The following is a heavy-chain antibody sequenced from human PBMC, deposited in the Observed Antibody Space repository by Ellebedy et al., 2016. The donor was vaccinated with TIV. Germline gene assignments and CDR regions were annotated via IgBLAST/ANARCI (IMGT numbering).Heavy chain of an antibody. D-gene: IGHD1-26*01. J-gene: IGHJ4*02. CDR1: AYTFTDYF. CDR3: ARDGTLMGATAYGY. CDR2: INPNSGAT. Sequence: ASVKVSXKASAYTFTDYFMHWVRQAPGQGLEWMGWINPNSGATSYAQKFQGRVTMTRDTSISTAYMDLSRLTSDDTAVYYCARDGTLMGATAYGYWGQGTLVTVSS. V-gene: IGHV1-2*02.